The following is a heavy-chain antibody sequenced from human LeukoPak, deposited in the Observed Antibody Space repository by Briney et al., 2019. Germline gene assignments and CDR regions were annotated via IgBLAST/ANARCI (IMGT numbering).Heavy chain of an antibody. CDR3: ARVIIENAFDI. CDR2: IYYSGST. V-gene: IGHV4-30-4*08. Sequence: SETLSLTCTVSGGSISRRHYCWGWIRQPPGKGLEWIGYIYYSGSTYYNPSLKSRVTISVDTSKNQFSLKLSSVTAADTAVYYCARVIIENAFDIWGQGTMVTVSS. CDR1: GGSISRRHYC. D-gene: IGHD3-10*01. J-gene: IGHJ3*02.